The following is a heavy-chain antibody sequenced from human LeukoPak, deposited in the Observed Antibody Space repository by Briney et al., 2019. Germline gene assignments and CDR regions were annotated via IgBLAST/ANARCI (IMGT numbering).Heavy chain of an antibody. CDR2: VNQDGGAK. V-gene: IGHV3-7*01. CDR1: GFTFSSHW. Sequence: GGSLRLSCVTSGFTFSSHWMFWVRQAPGKGLEWVANVNQDGGAKFYVDSVKGRFTISRDNAKNSLYLQMTSLRVEDTAVYFCASKGVYDHHWGQGTLVTVSS. D-gene: IGHD5/OR15-5a*01. J-gene: IGHJ4*02. CDR3: ASKGVYDHH.